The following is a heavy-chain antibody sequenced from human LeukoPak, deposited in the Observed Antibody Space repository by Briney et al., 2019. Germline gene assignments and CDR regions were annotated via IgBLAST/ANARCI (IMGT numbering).Heavy chain of an antibody. D-gene: IGHD3-10*01. V-gene: IGHV1-2*02. CDR3: ARVKDRISMVRGVLSPQNYYYYYMDV. J-gene: IGHJ6*03. Sequence: GASVKVSCKASGYTFTSYAMNWVRQAPGQGLEWMGWINPNSGGTNYAQKFQGRVTMTRDTSISTAYMELSRLRSDDTAVYYCARVKDRISMVRGVLSPQNYYYYYMDVWGKGTTVTVSS. CDR2: INPNSGGT. CDR1: GYTFTSYA.